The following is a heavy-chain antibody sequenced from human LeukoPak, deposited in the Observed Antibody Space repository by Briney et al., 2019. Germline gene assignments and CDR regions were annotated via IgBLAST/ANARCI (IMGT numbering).Heavy chain of an antibody. CDR1: GYTFTSYD. CDR3: ASEWTGTTPGDY. CDR2: MNSNSGNT. D-gene: IGHD1-7*01. V-gene: IGHV1-8*01. J-gene: IGHJ4*02. Sequence: ASVKVSCXASGYTFTSYDINWVRQATGQGLEWMGWMNSNSGNTGYAQKFQGRVTMTRNTSISTAYMELSSLRSEDTAVYYCASEWTGTTPGDYWGQGTLVTVSS.